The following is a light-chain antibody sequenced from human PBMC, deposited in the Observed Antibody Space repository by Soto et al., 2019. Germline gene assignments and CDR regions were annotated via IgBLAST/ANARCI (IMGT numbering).Light chain of an antibody. V-gene: IGKV3-20*01. J-gene: IGKJ5*01. CDR3: QHYDSLPIT. CDR1: QSVSSSY. Sequence: EIVLTQSPGTLPLSPGERATLSFSAGQSVSSSYLAWYQQKPGQPPRLLIYGASSRATGIPDRFSGSGSGTDFTLTISRLEPEDFAVFYCQHYDSLPITFGQGTRLEIK. CDR2: GAS.